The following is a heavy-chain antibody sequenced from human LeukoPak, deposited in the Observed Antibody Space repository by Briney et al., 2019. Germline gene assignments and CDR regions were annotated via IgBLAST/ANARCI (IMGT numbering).Heavy chain of an antibody. D-gene: IGHD2-8*01. V-gene: IGHV3-30*02. J-gene: IGHJ4*02. CDR1: GFTFSSYG. CDR3: AKDDPLSGNGFDY. Sequence: PGGSLRLSCAASGFTFSSYGMHWVRQAPGEGLECVAFIRCDGSNKYYADSVKGRFTIYRDNSKNTLYLQMNSLRAEDTAVYYCAKDDPLSGNGFDYWGQGTLVTVSS. CDR2: IRCDGSNK.